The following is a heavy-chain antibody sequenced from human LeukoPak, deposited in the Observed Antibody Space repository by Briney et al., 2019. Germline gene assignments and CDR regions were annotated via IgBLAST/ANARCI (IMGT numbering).Heavy chain of an antibody. J-gene: IGHJ4*02. D-gene: IGHD6-19*01. CDR1: GYTFTSYD. V-gene: IGHV1-46*01. CDR2: INPSGGST. CDR3: ARNLAVAGTFDY. Sequence: ASVKVSCKASGYTFTSYDMHWVRQAPGQGLEWMGIINPSGGSTSYAQKFQGRVTMTRDTSTSTVYMELSSLRSEDTAVYYCARNLAVAGTFDYWGQGTLVTVSS.